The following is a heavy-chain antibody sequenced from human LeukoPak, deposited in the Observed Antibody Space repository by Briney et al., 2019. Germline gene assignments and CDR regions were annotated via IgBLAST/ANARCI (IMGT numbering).Heavy chain of an antibody. V-gene: IGHV1-2*06. CDR3: ARGIVGATSYFDY. D-gene: IGHD1-26*01. Sequence: GASVKVSCKASGYTFTGYYMHWVRQAPGQGLEWMGRINPNSGGTNYAQKFQGRATMTRDTSISTAYMELSRLRSDDTAVYYCARGIVGATSYFDYWGQGTLVTVSS. CDR1: GYTFTGYY. J-gene: IGHJ4*02. CDR2: INPNSGGT.